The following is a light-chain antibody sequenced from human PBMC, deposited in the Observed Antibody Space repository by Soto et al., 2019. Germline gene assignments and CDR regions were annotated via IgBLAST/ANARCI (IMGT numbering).Light chain of an antibody. CDR1: SSDVGGYNY. V-gene: IGLV2-11*01. Sequence: QSALTQPRSVSGSPGQSVTISCTGTSSDVGGYNYVSWYQQHPGKAPKLMIYDVSKRPSGVPDRFSGSKSGNTASLTISGLQDEDESDYYCCSYAGSYPVVFGVGTKLTVL. CDR2: DVS. CDR3: CSYAGSYPVV. J-gene: IGLJ2*01.